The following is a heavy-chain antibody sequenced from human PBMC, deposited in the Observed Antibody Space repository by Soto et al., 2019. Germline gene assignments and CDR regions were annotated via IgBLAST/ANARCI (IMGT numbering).Heavy chain of an antibody. CDR2: FIPIFGTA. J-gene: IGHJ6*02. V-gene: IGHV1-69*12. CDR1: GGTFSSYA. D-gene: IGHD5-12*01. CDR3: ATQPMATITDYYGMDV. Sequence: QVQLVQSGAEVKKPGSSVKVSCKASGGTFSSYAISWVRQAPGQGLEWMGGFIPIFGTANYAQKFQGRVTITADEPTRTAYMERSSLRSEDTAVYYCATQPMATITDYYGMDVWGQGTTVTVSS.